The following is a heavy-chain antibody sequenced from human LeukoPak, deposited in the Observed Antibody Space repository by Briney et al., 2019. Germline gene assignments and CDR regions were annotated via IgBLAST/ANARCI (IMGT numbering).Heavy chain of an antibody. CDR1: GFDFSNFD. J-gene: IGHJ4*02. CDR3: ARILWFGDR. D-gene: IGHD3-10*01. Sequence: PGGSLRLSCTASGFDFSNFDFHWVRQLRGKGLEWVSHIDTAGGTYYPGSVKGRFTISRANAKNSLYLQMNSLRAEDTAVYYCARILWFGDRRGQGTLVTVSS. CDR2: IDTAGGT. V-gene: IGHV3-13*01.